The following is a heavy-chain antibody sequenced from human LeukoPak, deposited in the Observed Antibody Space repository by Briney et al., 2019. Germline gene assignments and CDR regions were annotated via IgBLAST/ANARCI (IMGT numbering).Heavy chain of an antibody. J-gene: IGHJ4*02. CDR3: ARRREGAPDY. CDR1: GGSISSSSYY. D-gene: IGHD1-26*01. V-gene: IGHV4-39*01. CDR2: IYYSGST. Sequence: SETLSLTRTVSGGSISSSSYYWGWIRQPPGKGLEWIGSIYYSGSTYYNPSLKSRVTISVDTSKNQFSLKLSSVTAADTAVYYCARRREGAPDYWGQGTLVTVSS.